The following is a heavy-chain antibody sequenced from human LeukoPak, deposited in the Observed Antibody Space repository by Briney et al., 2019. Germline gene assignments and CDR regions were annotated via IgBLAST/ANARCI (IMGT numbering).Heavy chain of an antibody. Sequence: ASVKVSCKASGYTFTGYYMHWVRQAPGQGLEWMGWINPNSGGTNYAQKFQGRVTMTRDTSISTAYMELSRLRSDDTAVYYCARGGRRRYYYTSGSAFDPWGQGTLVTVSS. V-gene: IGHV1-2*02. D-gene: IGHD3-10*01. CDR2: INPNSGGT. CDR1: GYTFTGYY. CDR3: ARGGRRRYYYTSGSAFDP. J-gene: IGHJ5*02.